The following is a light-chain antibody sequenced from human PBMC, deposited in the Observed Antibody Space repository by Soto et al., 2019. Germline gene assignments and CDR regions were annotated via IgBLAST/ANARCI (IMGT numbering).Light chain of an antibody. CDR3: QQRMSWPLT. CDR1: QNIGRY. Sequence: EIVLTQSPATLSLSPGERATLSCRASQNIGRYLAWYQQTPGQVPRLLIYDVSDRATGIPARFSGSGSGTDFTLTISSLDPEDFAVYFCQQRMSWPLTFGGGTKVESK. CDR2: DVS. J-gene: IGKJ4*01. V-gene: IGKV3-11*01.